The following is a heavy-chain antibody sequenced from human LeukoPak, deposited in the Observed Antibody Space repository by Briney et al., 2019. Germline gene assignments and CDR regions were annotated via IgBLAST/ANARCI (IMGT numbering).Heavy chain of an antibody. J-gene: IGHJ4*02. CDR2: ISGSGGST. D-gene: IGHD3-22*01. CDR3: AKPPRRQRITMIVVVTTFDY. CDR1: GFTFSSYA. Sequence: PGGSLRLSCAASGFTFSSYAMSWVRQAPGKGLEWVSAISGSGGSTYYADSVKGRFTISRDNSKNTLYLQMNGLRAEDTAVYYCAKPPRRQRITMIVVVTTFDYWGQGTLVTVSS. V-gene: IGHV3-23*01.